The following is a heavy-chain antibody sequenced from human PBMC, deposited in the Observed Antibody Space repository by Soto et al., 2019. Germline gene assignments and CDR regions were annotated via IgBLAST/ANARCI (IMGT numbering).Heavy chain of an antibody. V-gene: IGHV3-21*01. CDR2: ISSSSSYI. D-gene: IGHD3-10*01. Sequence: PGRSQGLHCSASGFTFSSYSLNWIRQAPGEGLEWVSSISSSSSYIYYADSVKGRFTISRDNGKNSLYLQMNSLRAEDTAVYYCARDFFRVTMVRGVTTDDYWGQGTLVTVSS. J-gene: IGHJ4*02. CDR3: ARDFFRVTMVRGVTTDDY. CDR1: GFTFSSYS.